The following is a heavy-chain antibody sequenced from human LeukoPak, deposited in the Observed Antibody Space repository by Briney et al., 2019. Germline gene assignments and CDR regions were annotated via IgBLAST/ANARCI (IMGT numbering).Heavy chain of an antibody. CDR2: MPPDGSYQ. J-gene: IGHJ4*02. D-gene: IGHD6-13*01. CDR3: VRGLRGRSWYGAH. V-gene: IGHV3-30*17. CDR1: GFTFSDYT. Sequence: GRSLRLSCAASGFTFSDYTMQWVRQAPGKGLEWVALMPPDGSYQHYADSLKGRFTISRDNLKNALYLQMNSLRLEDTAVYFCVRGLRGRSWYGAHWGQGTLLSVSS.